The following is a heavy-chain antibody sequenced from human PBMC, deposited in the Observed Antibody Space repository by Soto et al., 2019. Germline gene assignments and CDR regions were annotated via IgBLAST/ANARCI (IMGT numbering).Heavy chain of an antibody. CDR1: GGSFRGYY. Sequence: SGTLSLTCAVYGGSFRGYYWSWIRQPPGEGLEWIGEINHRGSANYNPSVKSRVTISVDTSKNQFSLKLNSVTAADTAMYYCARGSRVKIPAATGRDYYYHGLDVWAQGTAVT. V-gene: IGHV4-34*01. D-gene: IGHD1-26*01. J-gene: IGHJ6*02. CDR2: INHRGSA. CDR3: ARGSRVKIPAATGRDYYYHGLDV.